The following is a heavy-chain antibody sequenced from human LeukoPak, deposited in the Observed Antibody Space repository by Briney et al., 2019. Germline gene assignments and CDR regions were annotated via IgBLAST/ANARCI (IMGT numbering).Heavy chain of an antibody. CDR3: ARGPYTHYDSSGDYYNWFDP. Sequence: GASVKVSCKASGYTFASYDINWVRQATGQGLEWMGWMNPNSGNTGYAQKFQGRVTITMNTSISTAYMELSSLTSEDTAVYYCARGPYTHYDSSGDYYNWFDPWGQGTLVTVPS. CDR2: MNPNSGNT. J-gene: IGHJ5*02. V-gene: IGHV1-8*03. CDR1: GYTFASYD. D-gene: IGHD3-22*01.